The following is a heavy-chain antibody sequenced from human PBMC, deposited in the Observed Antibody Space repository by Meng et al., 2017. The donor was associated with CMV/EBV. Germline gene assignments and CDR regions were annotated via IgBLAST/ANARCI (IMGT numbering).Heavy chain of an antibody. D-gene: IGHD3-3*01. CDR1: GFTFSSYS. CDR3: ARGKAYGVWIGYYTTTYHGMDV. J-gene: IGHJ6*02. Sequence: GESLKISCAASGFTFSSYSMNWVRQAPGKGLEWVSYISSSSSTIYYADSVKGRFTISRDNAKNSPYLQMNSLRAEDTALYYCARGKAYGVWIGYYTTTYHGMDVWGQGTSVTVSS. V-gene: IGHV3-48*04. CDR2: ISSSSSTI.